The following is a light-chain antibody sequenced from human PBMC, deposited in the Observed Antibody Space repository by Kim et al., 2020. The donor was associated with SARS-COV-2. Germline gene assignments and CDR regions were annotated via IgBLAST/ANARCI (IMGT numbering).Light chain of an antibody. Sequence: EIVMTQSPATLSVSPGERATLSCRASQSVSSNLAWYQQKPGQAPRLLIYGASTRATGIPARFSGSGSGTEFTLTISSLQSEDFAVYYCQKYNILLTICTFGPGTKVEIK. J-gene: IGKJ3*01. CDR2: GAS. CDR3: QKYNILLTICT. V-gene: IGKV3-15*01. CDR1: QSVSSN.